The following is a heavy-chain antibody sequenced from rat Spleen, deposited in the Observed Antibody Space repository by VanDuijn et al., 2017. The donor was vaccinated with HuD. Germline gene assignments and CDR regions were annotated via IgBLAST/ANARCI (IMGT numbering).Heavy chain of an antibody. CDR2: IWNTGGT. CDR1: GFSLTSYN. D-gene: IGHD1-10*01. CDR3: ASLTTGADFDY. Sequence: QVQLKESGPGLVQPSQTLSLTCTVSGFSLTSYNVHWVRQPPGKGLEWMGVIWNTGGTRYNSTLKSRLSISKDTSKSQVFLKMNSLQTEDTATYYCASLTTGADFDYWGQGVMVTVSS. J-gene: IGHJ2*01. V-gene: IGHV2-41*01.